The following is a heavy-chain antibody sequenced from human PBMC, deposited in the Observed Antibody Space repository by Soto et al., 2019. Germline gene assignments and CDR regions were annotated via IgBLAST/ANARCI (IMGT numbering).Heavy chain of an antibody. CDR3: ARGSGYSYAAYYYYYGMDV. CDR1: GFTFSSYE. CDR2: ISSSGSTI. J-gene: IGHJ6*02. Sequence: PGGSLRLSCAASGFTFSSYEMNWVRQAPGKGLAWVAYISSSGSTIYYADSVKGRFTISRDNAKNSLYLQMNSLRAEDTAVYYCARGSGYSYAAYYYYYGMDVWGQGTTVTVSS. D-gene: IGHD5-18*01. V-gene: IGHV3-48*03.